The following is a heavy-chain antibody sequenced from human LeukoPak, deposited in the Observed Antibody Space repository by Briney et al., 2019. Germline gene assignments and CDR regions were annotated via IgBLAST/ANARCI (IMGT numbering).Heavy chain of an antibody. CDR1: GGSISSYY. CDR2: IYTSGST. CDR3: ARDGGFAWFDP. J-gene: IGHJ5*02. Sequence: PSETLSLTCAVSGGSISSYYWSWVRQPAGKGLEWIGRIYTSGSTNYNPSLKSRVTMSVDTSKNQYSLKLSSVTAADTAVYYWARDGGFAWFDPWGRGTLVSVSS. V-gene: IGHV4-4*07. D-gene: IGHD3-16*01.